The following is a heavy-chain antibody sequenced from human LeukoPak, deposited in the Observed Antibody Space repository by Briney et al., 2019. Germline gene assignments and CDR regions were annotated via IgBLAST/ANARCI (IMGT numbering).Heavy chain of an antibody. V-gene: IGHV4-59*01. D-gene: IGHD4-17*01. Sequence: SETLSLTCTVSGGSLSSYYWSWIRQPPAKGLEWIGYIYYSGSTNYNPSLKSRVTISVDTSKNQFSLKLSSVTAADTALYYCAKALYGDYGMDVWGQGTTVTVSS. CDR1: GGSLSSYY. J-gene: IGHJ6*02. CDR2: IYYSGST. CDR3: AKALYGDYGMDV.